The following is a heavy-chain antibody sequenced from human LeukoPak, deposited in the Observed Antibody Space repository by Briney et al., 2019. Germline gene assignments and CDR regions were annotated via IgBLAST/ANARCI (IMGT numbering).Heavy chain of an antibody. CDR2: ISHSGDT. Sequence: SETLSLTCAVYGGSFSDSYRSWIRQPPGEGLEWVGEISHSGDTNYNPSLKSRVTISLGAAKNQFSLNLSSVTAADTAVYYCARGSNSVAYWGQGTLVTVSS. J-gene: IGHJ4*02. CDR3: ARGSNSVAY. D-gene: IGHD4-23*01. CDR1: GGSFSDSY. V-gene: IGHV4-34*01.